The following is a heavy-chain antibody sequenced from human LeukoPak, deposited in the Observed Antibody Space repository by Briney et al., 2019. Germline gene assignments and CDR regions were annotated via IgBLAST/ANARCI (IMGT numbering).Heavy chain of an antibody. J-gene: IGHJ3*02. Sequence: GGSLRLSCAASGFTFSSYGMHWVRQAPGKGLGGVAFIRYDGSNKYYADSVKGRFTISRDNSKNTLYLQMNSLRAEDTAVDYCAKGSNKYFSSGRGAFDIWGQGTMVTVSS. CDR2: IRYDGSNK. CDR1: GFTFSSYG. D-gene: IGHD6-19*01. V-gene: IGHV3-30*02. CDR3: AKGSNKYFSSGRGAFDI.